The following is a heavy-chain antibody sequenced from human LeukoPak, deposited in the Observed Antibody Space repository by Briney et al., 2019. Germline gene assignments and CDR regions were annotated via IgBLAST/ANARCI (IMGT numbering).Heavy chain of an antibody. J-gene: IGHJ6*03. CDR3: AKDRLYYYSGYSPGRYMHV. CDR1: TGSIYMDC. Sequence: SESLSLTWLVATGSIYMDCCGCDRQTAGKVLEWIGRLYPGVSPNYNPSLKSRVTMSVDTSKKQFALKLNTVTAADTAVYYGAKDRLYYYSGYSPGRYMHVWGKGTTVTVSS. CDR2: LYPGVSP. D-gene: IGHD3-22*01. V-gene: IGHV4-4*07.